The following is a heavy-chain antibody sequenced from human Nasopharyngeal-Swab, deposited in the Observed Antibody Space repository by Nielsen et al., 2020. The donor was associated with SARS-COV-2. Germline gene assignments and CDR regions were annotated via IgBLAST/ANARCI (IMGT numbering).Heavy chain of an antibody. J-gene: IGHJ4*02. V-gene: IGHV2-70*11. CDR1: VFSLRTSGMC. Sequence: SGSPPVTSTHTLSTISTFSVFSLRTSGMCGRWILQPPGKALEWLARIDSDDDKYYSTSLKTRLTISKDNSKNQVVLTMTNMDPVDTATYYCARTYGGPRPFDYWGQGTLVTVSS. CDR2: IDSDDDK. D-gene: IGHD4-23*01. CDR3: ARTYGGPRPFDY.